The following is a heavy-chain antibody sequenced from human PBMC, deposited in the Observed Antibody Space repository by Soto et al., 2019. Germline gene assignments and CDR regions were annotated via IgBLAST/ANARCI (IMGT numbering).Heavy chain of an antibody. V-gene: IGHV3-23*01. Sequence: GGSLRLSCAASGFTFSSYAMSWVRQAPGKGLEWVSAISGSGGSTYYADSVKGRFTISRDNSKNTLYLQMNSLRAEDTAVYYCALDGYLSEYSSSGYYMDVWGKGTTVTVSS. D-gene: IGHD6-6*01. J-gene: IGHJ6*03. CDR1: GFTFSSYA. CDR3: ALDGYLSEYSSSGYYMDV. CDR2: ISGSGGST.